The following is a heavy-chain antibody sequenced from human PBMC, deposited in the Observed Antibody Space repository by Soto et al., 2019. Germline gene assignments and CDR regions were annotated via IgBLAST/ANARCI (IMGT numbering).Heavy chain of an antibody. CDR2: IYWDDVK. D-gene: IGHD4-17*01. V-gene: IGHV2-5*02. CDR1: GFSLSTSGVG. Sequence: QITLKESGPTLVKPTQTLTLTCTLSGFSLSTSGVGVGWIRQSPGKALEWLAVIYWDDVKHYSPSLERRLTISKDASESEVVLTLPTLDPVDTATYYCARNGSGAYALAYWGQGMVVTVSS. CDR3: ARNGSGAYALAY. J-gene: IGHJ4*02.